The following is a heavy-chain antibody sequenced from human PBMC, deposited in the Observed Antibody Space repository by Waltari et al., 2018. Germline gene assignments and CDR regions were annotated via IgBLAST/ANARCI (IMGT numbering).Heavy chain of an antibody. CDR3: ARGFTYDSSGYYGY. V-gene: IGHV1-3*03. Sequence: QVQLVQSGAEVTKPGASVTVSCKASGYTFTSYAMHRVRQAPGQRLEWMGWINAGNGNTKYSQEFQGRVTITRDTSASTAYMELSSLRSEDMAVYYCARGFTYDSSGYYGYWGQGTLVTVSS. J-gene: IGHJ4*02. CDR1: GYTFTSYA. CDR2: INAGNGNT. D-gene: IGHD3-22*01.